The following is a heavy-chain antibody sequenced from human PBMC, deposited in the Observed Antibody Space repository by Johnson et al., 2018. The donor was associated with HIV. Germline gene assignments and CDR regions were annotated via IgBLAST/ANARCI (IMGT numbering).Heavy chain of an antibody. CDR3: ARVGYSNYGGGAFDI. V-gene: IGHV3-20*04. J-gene: IGHJ3*02. Sequence: VQLVESGGGVVRPGGSLRLSCAASGFTFDDYGMSWVRQAPGKGLEWVSGINWYGGSTGYAASVKGRFTISSDNAKNSLYLQMNMLRAEDTALYYCARVGYSNYGGGAFDIWGQGTMVTVSS. CDR1: GFTFDDYG. D-gene: IGHD4-11*01. CDR2: INWYGGST.